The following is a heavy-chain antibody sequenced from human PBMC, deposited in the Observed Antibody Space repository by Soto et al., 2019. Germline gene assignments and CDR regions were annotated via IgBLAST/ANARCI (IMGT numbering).Heavy chain of an antibody. D-gene: IGHD4-4*01. CDR3: ARVLPHEYSNYVSYLDY. Sequence: HLVQSGAEVKKPGSSVKVSCKASGGTFSNYGYTWVRQVPGQGFDYMGQIIPIFGTVNYAQKFQDRVTITADESTSTAYMELTSLRYEDTAVYYCARVLPHEYSNYVSYLDYWGQGTLVTVSS. V-gene: IGHV1-69*12. CDR1: GGTFSNYG. CDR2: IIPIFGTV. J-gene: IGHJ4*02.